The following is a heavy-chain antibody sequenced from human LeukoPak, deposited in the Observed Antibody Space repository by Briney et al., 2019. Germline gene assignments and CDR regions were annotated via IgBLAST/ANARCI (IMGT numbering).Heavy chain of an antibody. CDR3: ARDREWPDHYFDY. J-gene: IGHJ4*02. V-gene: IGHV3-23*01. Sequence: GGSLRLSCAASGFTFSSYAMSWVRQAPGKGLEWVSAISGSGGSTYYADSVKGRFTISRDNSKNTLYLQMNSLRAEDTAVYYCARDREWPDHYFDYWGQGTLVTVSS. D-gene: IGHD3-3*01. CDR2: ISGSGGST. CDR1: GFTFSSYA.